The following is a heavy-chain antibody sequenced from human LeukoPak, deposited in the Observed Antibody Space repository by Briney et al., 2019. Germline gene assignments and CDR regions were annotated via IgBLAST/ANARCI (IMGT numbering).Heavy chain of an antibody. Sequence: SETLSLTCTVSNGSISSGEYYWSWIRQPPGKGLDWIGRIYTSGSTNYNPSLKGRVSISLDTSKSQFSLRLRSVTAADTAMYYCARYTYGVSFDYWGQGTLVTVSS. CDR3: ARYTYGVSFDY. CDR1: NGSISSGEYY. V-gene: IGHV4-61*02. J-gene: IGHJ4*02. D-gene: IGHD5-18*01. CDR2: IYTSGST.